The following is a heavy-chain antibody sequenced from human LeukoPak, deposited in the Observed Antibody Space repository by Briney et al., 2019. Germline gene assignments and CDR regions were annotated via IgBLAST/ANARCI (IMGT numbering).Heavy chain of an antibody. V-gene: IGHV4-34*01. CDR3: ARVFDGGIDY. J-gene: IGHJ4*02. D-gene: IGHD4-23*01. Sequence: SETLSLTCAVYGGSFSGYYWSWIRQPPGKGLEWIGEINHSGYTNYNPSLKSRVTISVDTSKNQFSLKLSSVTAADTAVYYCARVFDGGIDYWGQGTLVTVSS. CDR1: GGSFSGYY. CDR2: INHSGYT.